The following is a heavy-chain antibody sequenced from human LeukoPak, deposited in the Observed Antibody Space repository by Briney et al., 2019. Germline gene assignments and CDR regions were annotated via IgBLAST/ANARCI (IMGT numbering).Heavy chain of an antibody. J-gene: IGHJ3*02. CDR1: GFSFSDYA. CDR2: FSESFSGSGGKT. V-gene: IGHV3-23*01. CDR3: AKGKINHEGAFDI. Sequence: GGSLRLSCAASGFSFSDYAMSWVRQAPGKGLEWVSGFSESFSGSGGKTHSADSVKGRFTISRDNSKKMLYLQMNSLRDDDTAVYFCAKGKINHEGAFDIWGQGTLVTVSS.